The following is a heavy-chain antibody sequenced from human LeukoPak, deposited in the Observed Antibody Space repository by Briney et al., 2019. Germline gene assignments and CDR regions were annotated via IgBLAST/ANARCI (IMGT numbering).Heavy chain of an antibody. J-gene: IGHJ3*01. CDR3: ARDPHYHDRSGSFV. CDR2: IYYSGSA. V-gene: IGHV4-30-4*08. D-gene: IGHD3-22*01. Sequence: PSQTLSLTCTVSGGSISSGDYFWSWIRQPPGKGLEWTGYIYYSGSAYYNPSLRSRVTISVDTSKNQFSLRLSPVTAADTAVYYCARDPHYHDRSGSFVWGQGTMVTVSS. CDR1: GGSISSGDYF.